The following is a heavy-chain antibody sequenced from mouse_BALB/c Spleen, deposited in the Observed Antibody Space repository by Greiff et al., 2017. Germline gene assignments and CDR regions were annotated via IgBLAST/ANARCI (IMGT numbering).Heavy chain of an antibody. V-gene: IGHV5-6*01. D-gene: IGHD2-3*01. CDR1: GFTFSSYG. CDR2: ISSGGSYT. Sequence: EVKLQESGGDLVKPGGSLKLSCAASGFTFSSYGMSWVRQTPDKRLEWVATISSGGSYTYYPDSVKGRFTISRDNAKNTLYLQMSSLKSEDTAMYYCARQLLLYYFDYWGQGTTLTVSS. J-gene: IGHJ2*01. CDR3: ARQLLLYYFDY.